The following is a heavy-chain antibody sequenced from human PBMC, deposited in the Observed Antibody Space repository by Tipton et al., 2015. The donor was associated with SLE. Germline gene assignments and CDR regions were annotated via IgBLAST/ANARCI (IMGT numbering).Heavy chain of an antibody. CDR3: AKPSSIQIAAAGSWDAFDI. CDR1: GFTFSSYA. Sequence: SLRLSCAASGFTFSSYAMSWVRQAPGKGLEWVSAISGSGGSTYYADSVKGRFTISRDNSKNTLYLQMNSLRAEDTAVYYCAKPSSIQIAAAGSWDAFDIWGQGTMVTVSS. D-gene: IGHD6-13*01. J-gene: IGHJ3*02. CDR2: ISGSGGST. V-gene: IGHV3-23*01.